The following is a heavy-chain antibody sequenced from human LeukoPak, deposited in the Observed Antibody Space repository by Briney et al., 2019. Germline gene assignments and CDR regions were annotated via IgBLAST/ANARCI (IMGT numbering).Heavy chain of an antibody. V-gene: IGHV3-30*18. D-gene: IGHD5-12*01. CDR1: GFTFNTYG. CDR3: AKGGYDSNYYYYYMDV. Sequence: GGSLRLSCAASGFTFNTYGMHWVRQAPGKGLEWVALMSSEGINKYGDSVKGRFTISRDNSKNTLYLQMNSLRAEDTAVYYCAKGGYDSNYYYYYMDVWGKGTTVTISS. J-gene: IGHJ6*03. CDR2: MSSEGINK.